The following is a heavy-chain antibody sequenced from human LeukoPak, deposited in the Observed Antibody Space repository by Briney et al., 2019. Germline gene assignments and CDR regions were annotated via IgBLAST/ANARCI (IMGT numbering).Heavy chain of an antibody. J-gene: IGHJ5*02. CDR3: ARRSGYYGSGSYEAGDDWFDP. CDR1: GGSISSSSYY. CDR2: IYYSGST. V-gene: IGHV4-39*01. D-gene: IGHD3-10*01. Sequence: SETLSLTCTVSGGSISSSSYYWGWLRQPPGKGLEWLGSIYYSGSTYYNPSLKSRVTISVDTSKNQFSLKLSSVTAADTAVYYCARRSGYYGSGSYEAGDDWFDPWGQGTLVTVSS.